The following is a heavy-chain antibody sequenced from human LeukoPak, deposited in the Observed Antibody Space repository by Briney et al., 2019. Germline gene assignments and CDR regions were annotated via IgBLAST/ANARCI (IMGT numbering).Heavy chain of an antibody. CDR1: GFTFSSYA. Sequence: GGSLRLSCAASGFTFSSYAMSWVRQPPGKGLEWVLAISGSVGSTYYADSVKGRFTISRDNSKNTLYLQMNSLRAEDTAVYYCAKDRSVVAAVYYYYGMDVWGQGTTVTVSS. V-gene: IGHV3-23*01. CDR3: AKDRSVVAAVYYYYGMDV. CDR2: ISGSVGST. J-gene: IGHJ6*02. D-gene: IGHD2-15*01.